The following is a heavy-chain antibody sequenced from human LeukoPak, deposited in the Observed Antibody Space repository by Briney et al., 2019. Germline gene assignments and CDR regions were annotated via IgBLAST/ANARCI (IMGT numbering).Heavy chain of an antibody. J-gene: IGHJ6*02. V-gene: IGHV1-46*01. CDR1: GYTFTSYY. D-gene: IGHD2-15*01. Sequence: ASVKVSCKASGYTFTSYYMHWVRQAPGQGLEWMGIINPSGGSTSHAQKFQGRVTMTRDTSTSTVYMELSSLRSEDTAVYYCARDIASTRMDVWGQGTTVSVSS. CDR2: INPSGGST. CDR3: ARDIASTRMDV.